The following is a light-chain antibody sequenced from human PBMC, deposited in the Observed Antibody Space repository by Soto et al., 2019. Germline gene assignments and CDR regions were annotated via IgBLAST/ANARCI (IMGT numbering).Light chain of an antibody. Sequence: QSALTQPASVSGSPGQSITISCTGTSSDVGAYNSVSWYQQHPGKASKLMIYDVSNRPSGVSNRFSGSKSGNTASLTISGLQAEDEADYYCSSYTGSNTMVFGGGTKVTVL. J-gene: IGLJ2*01. CDR2: DVS. CDR3: SSYTGSNTMV. CDR1: SSDVGAYNS. V-gene: IGLV2-14*01.